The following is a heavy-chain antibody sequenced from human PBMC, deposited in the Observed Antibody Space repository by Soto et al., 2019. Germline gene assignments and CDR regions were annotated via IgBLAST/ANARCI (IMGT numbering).Heavy chain of an antibody. Sequence: QVQLVQSGAEVTKPGASVKVSCKASGYTFTTYDINWVRQATGQGLEWLGWMSPNSGATGYAQKFQGRVTMTRDTYMTTAYMELSNLRSEDTAMYYCARGVDAGVDVWGQGTTVTVSS. CDR1: GYTFTTYD. V-gene: IGHV1-8*01. CDR3: ARGVDAGVDV. J-gene: IGHJ6*02. CDR2: MSPNSGAT. D-gene: IGHD1-1*01.